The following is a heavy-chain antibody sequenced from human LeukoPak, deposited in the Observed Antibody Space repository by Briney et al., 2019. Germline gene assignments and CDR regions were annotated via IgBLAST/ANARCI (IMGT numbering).Heavy chain of an antibody. CDR1: GGSISSYY. CDR3: ARGYVYFDY. Sequence: PSETLSLTCTVSGGSISSYYWRWVRQPPGKGLEWGGDIYYSGSTNYNPSLKSRVTISVDTSKNQFSLKLSSVTAADTAVYYCARGYVYFDYWGQGTLVTVSS. CDR2: IYYSGST. V-gene: IGHV4-59*01. D-gene: IGHD2-15*01. J-gene: IGHJ4*02.